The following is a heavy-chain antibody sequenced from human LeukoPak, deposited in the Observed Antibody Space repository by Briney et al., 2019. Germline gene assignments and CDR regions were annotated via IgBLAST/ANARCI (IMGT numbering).Heavy chain of an antibody. D-gene: IGHD6-13*01. Sequence: SESLSLTCTVSARFISSSSDCCGWIRQPPGKGLEWFGSINYSGSTSYNPSPKSRGTISADTTKNQYSLKLSSVTPADTAVYYCARNGNLGAAAGISLDLWGQGTMVTVSS. J-gene: IGHJ5*02. CDR3: ARNGNLGAAAGISLDL. CDR1: ARFISSSSDC. CDR2: INYSGST. V-gene: IGHV4-39*01.